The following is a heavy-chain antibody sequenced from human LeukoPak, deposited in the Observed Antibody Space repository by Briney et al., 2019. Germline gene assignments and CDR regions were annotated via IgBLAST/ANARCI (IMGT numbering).Heavy chain of an antibody. CDR2: INPSGGST. CDR3: ARRSTDVAVVYFDY. CDR1: GYIFTSYY. V-gene: IGHV1-46*01. Sequence: ASVKVSCKASGYIFTSYYMHWVRQAPGQGHEWMGIINPSGGSTSYAQKFQGRVTMTRDTATSTVYMELSSLRSEDTAVYYCARRSTDVAVVYFDYWGQGTLVTVSS. D-gene: IGHD6-19*01. J-gene: IGHJ4*02.